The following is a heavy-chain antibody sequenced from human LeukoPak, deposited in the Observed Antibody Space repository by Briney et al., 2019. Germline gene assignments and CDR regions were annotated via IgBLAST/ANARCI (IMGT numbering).Heavy chain of an antibody. CDR2: IGGTGDNT. CDR3: ARDRGPYVGIDNNWFDP. D-gene: IGHD3-10*02. CDR1: GFTFKLSA. Sequence: GGSRKLFCLASGFTFKLSAMTWVRQAPGKGLEWVSAIGGTGDNTYYADSVKGRFTISRDNSRNTLYLQMDSLRAEDAATYYCARDRGPYVGIDNNWFDPWGQGTLVIGSS. J-gene: IGHJ5*02. V-gene: IGHV3-23*01.